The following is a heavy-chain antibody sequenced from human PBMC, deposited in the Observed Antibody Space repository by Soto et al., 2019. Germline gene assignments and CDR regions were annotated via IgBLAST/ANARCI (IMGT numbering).Heavy chain of an antibody. J-gene: IGHJ4*02. CDR2: IYYSGST. CDR1: GGSISSSSYY. D-gene: IGHD4-17*01. Sequence: SETLSLTCTVSGGSISSSSYYWGWIRQPPGKGLEWIGSIYYSGSTYYNPSLKSRVTISVDTSKNQFSLKLSSVTAADTAVYYCARHQYGDYTPRRTPWVDYWGQGTLGTVSS. CDR3: ARHQYGDYTPRRTPWVDY. V-gene: IGHV4-39*01.